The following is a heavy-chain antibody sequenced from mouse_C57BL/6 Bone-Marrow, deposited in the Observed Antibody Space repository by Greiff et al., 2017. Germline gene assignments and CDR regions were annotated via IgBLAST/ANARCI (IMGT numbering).Heavy chain of an antibody. D-gene: IGHD1-1*01. CDR2: ISGGGGNT. CDR1: GFTFSSYT. V-gene: IGHV5-9*01. CDR3: ARPVYGYYFDY. Sequence: EVMLVESGGGLVKPGGSLKLSCAASGFTFSSYTMSWVRQTPEQRLEWVATISGGGGNTYYTDSVKGRVTISRDTAKNTLYLQMSSLRSEDTALYYWARPVYGYYFDYWGQGTTLTVSS. J-gene: IGHJ2*01.